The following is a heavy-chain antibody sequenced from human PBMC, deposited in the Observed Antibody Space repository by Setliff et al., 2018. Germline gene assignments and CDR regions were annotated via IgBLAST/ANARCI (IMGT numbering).Heavy chain of an antibody. CDR3: AREGVDTRSSTDYRYYMDV. CDR2: TIPMFGTR. V-gene: IGHV1-69*05. J-gene: IGHJ6*03. Sequence: SVKVSCKASGGTFSNYGISWVRQAPGQGLEWMGGTIPMFGTRNYARKFQGRVTIITDESTSTAYMEVSSLRYEDTAVYYCAREGVDTRSSTDYRYYMDVWGKGTTVTVSS. CDR1: GGTFSNYG. D-gene: IGHD2-15*01.